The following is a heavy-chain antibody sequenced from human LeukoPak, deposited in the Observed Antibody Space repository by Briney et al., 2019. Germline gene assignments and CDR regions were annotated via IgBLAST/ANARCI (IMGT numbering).Heavy chain of an antibody. V-gene: IGHV1-69-2*01. Sequence: ATVKISCKASGYTSTDYYIHWVQQAPGKGLEWMGLIDLDDGETVYAEKFQGRITITADASMDTAFLSLSSLTYVDTAVYYCARGTGFYDAFDIWGQGTMVTVSS. CDR3: ARGTGFYDAFDI. J-gene: IGHJ3*02. D-gene: IGHD2-15*01. CDR1: GYTSTDYY. CDR2: IDLDDGET.